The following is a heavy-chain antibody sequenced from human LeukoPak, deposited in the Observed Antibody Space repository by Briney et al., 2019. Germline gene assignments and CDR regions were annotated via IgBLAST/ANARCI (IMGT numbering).Heavy chain of an antibody. Sequence: NPSETLSLTCTVSGGSISYYYWSWLRQPPGKRLEWIGYIYNSGTTRYNPSLMSRVTISVDTSKNQFSLNLRSVTAADTAVYYCARDSRYSDNSGYYYSHYYMDVWVKGTTVTVSS. CDR3: ARDSRYSDNSGYYYSHYYMDV. CDR2: IYNSGTT. D-gene: IGHD3-22*01. J-gene: IGHJ6*03. V-gene: IGHV4-59*01. CDR1: GGSISYYY.